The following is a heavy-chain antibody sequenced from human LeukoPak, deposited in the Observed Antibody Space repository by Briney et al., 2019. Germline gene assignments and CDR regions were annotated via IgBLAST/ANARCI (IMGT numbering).Heavy chain of an antibody. V-gene: IGHV1-46*01. CDR2: INPSGGST. J-gene: IGHJ4*02. CDR3: ARDPSGSHIPEYYFDY. D-gene: IGHD1-26*01. Sequence: ASVKVSCKASGYTFTSYYMHWVRQAPGQGLEWMGIINPSGGSTSYAQKFQDRVTMTRDMSTSTVYMELSSLRSEDTAVYYCARDPSGSHIPEYYFDYWGQGTLVTVSS. CDR1: GYTFTSYY.